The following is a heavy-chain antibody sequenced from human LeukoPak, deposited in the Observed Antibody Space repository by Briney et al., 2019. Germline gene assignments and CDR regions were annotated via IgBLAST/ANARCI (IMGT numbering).Heavy chain of an antibody. D-gene: IGHD1-1*01. CDR2: INHSGST. J-gene: IGHJ5*02. V-gene: IGHV4-34*01. Sequence: SETLSLTCAVYGGSFSGYYWSWIRQPPGKGLEWIGEINHSGSTNYNPSLKSRVTVSVDTSKNQFSLKVSSVSAADTAVYYCARANEFHNWFGPWGQGTLVTVSS. CDR1: GGSFSGYY. CDR3: ARANEFHNWFGP.